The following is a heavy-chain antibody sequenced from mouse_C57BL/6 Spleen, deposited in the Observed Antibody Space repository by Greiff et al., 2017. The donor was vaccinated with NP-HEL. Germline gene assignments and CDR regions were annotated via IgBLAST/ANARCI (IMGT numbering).Heavy chain of an antibody. J-gene: IGHJ3*01. CDR3: ARYTVVESPWFAY. CDR2: IDPSDSYT. CDR1: GYTFTSYW. D-gene: IGHD1-1*01. V-gene: IGHV1-59*01. Sequence: QVQLQQSGAELVRPGTSVKLSCKASGYTFTSYWMHWVKQRPGQGLEWIGVIDPSDSYTNYNQKFKGKATLTVDTSSSTAYMQLSSLTSEDSAVYYCARYTVVESPWFAYWGQGTLVTVSA.